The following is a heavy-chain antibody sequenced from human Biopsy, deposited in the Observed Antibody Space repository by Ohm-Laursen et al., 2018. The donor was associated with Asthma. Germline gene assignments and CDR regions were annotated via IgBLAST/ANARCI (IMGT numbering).Heavy chain of an antibody. Sequence: SDTLSLTCSVYGGSISSFYWSWIRQSPEKGLEWMGYVYWTGSTNYNPSLKSRVTISVDTSKNQFSLKLSSVTAADTAVYYCSRNKIEDGIYFDNWGQGTLVTVSS. D-gene: IGHD5-24*01. J-gene: IGHJ4*02. CDR1: GGSISSFY. V-gene: IGHV4-59*07. CDR3: SRNKIEDGIYFDN. CDR2: VYWTGST.